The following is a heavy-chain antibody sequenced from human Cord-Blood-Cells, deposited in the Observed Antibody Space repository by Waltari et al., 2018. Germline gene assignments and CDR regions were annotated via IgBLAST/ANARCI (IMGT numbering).Heavy chain of an antibody. V-gene: IGHV3-53*01. J-gene: IGHJ3*02. D-gene: IGHD2-15*01. Sequence: EVQLVESGGGLIQPGGSLRLSCAASGFTVSSNYMSWVGQAPGKGLEWVSVIYSGGSTYYADSVKGRFTISRDNSKNTLYLQMNSLRAEDTAVYYCAREQSVVAATDAFDIWGQGTMVTVSS. CDR3: AREQSVVAATDAFDI. CDR2: IYSGGST. CDR1: GFTVSSNY.